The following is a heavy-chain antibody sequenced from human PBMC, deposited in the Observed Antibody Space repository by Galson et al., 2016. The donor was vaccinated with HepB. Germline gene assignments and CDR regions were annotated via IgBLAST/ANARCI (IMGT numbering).Heavy chain of an antibody. V-gene: IGHV3-33*01. J-gene: IGHJ5*02. CDR3: ARLQRSNWFDP. CDR1: GFTFSSYG. CDR2: IWYDGSNK. Sequence: SLRLSCAASGFTFSSYGMHWVRQAPGKGLEWVAVIWYDGSNKYYADSVKGRFTISRDNSKNTLYLQMSSLRAEDTAVYFCARLQRSNWFDPWGQGILVTVSS.